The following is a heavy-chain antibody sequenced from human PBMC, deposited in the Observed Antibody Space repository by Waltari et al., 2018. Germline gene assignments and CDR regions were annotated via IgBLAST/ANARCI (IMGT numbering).Heavy chain of an antibody. Sequence: EVQLLESGGTIVQPGGSLKVACAASGLNFGSSWMHWVRQTPGKGLMWVSDINYDGTQTKDAESVRGRFTISRDNAKSTLYLQMTDLRAEDTAVYFCVRARWDYLYFDTWGQGTLVTVSS. CDR1: GLNFGSSW. J-gene: IGHJ5*02. CDR3: VRARWDYLYFDT. D-gene: IGHD1-26*01. CDR2: INYDGTQT. V-gene: IGHV3-74*01.